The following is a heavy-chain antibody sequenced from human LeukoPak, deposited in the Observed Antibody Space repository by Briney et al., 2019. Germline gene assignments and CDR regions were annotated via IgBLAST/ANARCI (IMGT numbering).Heavy chain of an antibody. D-gene: IGHD6-13*01. J-gene: IGHJ4*02. CDR1: GFTFSSYW. CDR2: IKQDGSEK. V-gene: IGHV3-7*01. CDR3: AGEFAAAGDYFDY. Sequence: PGGSLRLSCAASGFTFSSYWMSWVRQAPGKGLEWVANIKQDGSEKYYVDSVKGRFTISRDNAKNSLYLQMNSLRAEDTAVYYCAGEFAAAGDYFDYWGQGTLVTVSS.